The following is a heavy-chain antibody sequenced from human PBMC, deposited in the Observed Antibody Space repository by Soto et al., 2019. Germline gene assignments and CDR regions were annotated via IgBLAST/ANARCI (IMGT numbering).Heavy chain of an antibody. CDR3: ARESEDLTSNFDY. CDR2: ISSTTNYI. Sequence: GVSLRLSCAASGFTFTRYSMNWVRQAPGKGLEWVSSISSTTNYIYYGDSMKGRFTISRDNAKNSLYLEMNSLRAEDTAVYCCARESEDLTSNFDYWGQGTLVTVSS. J-gene: IGHJ4*02. CDR1: GFTFTRYS. V-gene: IGHV3-21*06.